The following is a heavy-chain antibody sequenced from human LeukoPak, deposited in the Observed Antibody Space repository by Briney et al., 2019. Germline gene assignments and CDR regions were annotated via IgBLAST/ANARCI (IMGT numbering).Heavy chain of an antibody. CDR2: INHSGST. J-gene: IGHJ5*02. CDR3: AQGHDYGDYLNWFDP. V-gene: IGHV4-34*01. D-gene: IGHD4-17*01. CDR1: GGSFSDYY. Sequence: SETLSLTCAVYGGSFSDYYWSWIRQPPGKGLEWIGEINHSGSTNYNPSLKSRVTISVVTSKNQFSLKLSSVTAADTAVYYCAQGHDYGDYLNWFDPWGQGTLVTVSS.